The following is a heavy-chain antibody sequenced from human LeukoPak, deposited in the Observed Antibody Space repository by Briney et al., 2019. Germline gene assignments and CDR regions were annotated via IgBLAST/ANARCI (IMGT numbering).Heavy chain of an antibody. Sequence: SQTLSLTCTVSGGSISSGSYYWSWIRQPAGKGLEWIGRIYTSGSTNYNPSLKSRVTISVDTSKNQFSLKLSSVTAADTAVYYCAREGLFGYQLLHDAFDIWGQGTMVTVSS. CDR1: GGSISSGSYY. CDR3: AREGLFGYQLLHDAFDI. D-gene: IGHD2-2*01. CDR2: IYTSGST. J-gene: IGHJ3*02. V-gene: IGHV4-61*02.